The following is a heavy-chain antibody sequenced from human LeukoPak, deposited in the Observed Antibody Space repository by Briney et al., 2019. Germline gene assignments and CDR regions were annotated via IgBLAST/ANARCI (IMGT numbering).Heavy chain of an antibody. CDR1: GFTVSSNC. J-gene: IGHJ4*02. D-gene: IGHD6-19*01. CDR2: ISTTGSSI. Sequence: GGSLRLSCAASGFTVSSNCMSWVRQAPGKGLEWVSYISTTGSSIYYADSVKGRFTISRDNVKNLLYLQTNSLKTEDTAVYYCTTDYSSGPFDYWGQGTLVTVSS. V-gene: IGHV3-48*04. CDR3: TTDYSSGPFDY.